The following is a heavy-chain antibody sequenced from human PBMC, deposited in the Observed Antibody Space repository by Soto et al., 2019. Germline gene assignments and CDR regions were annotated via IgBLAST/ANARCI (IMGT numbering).Heavy chain of an antibody. CDR2: INHSGST. CDR3: ARGRSVLRYFDWLLYENWFDP. Sequence: PSETLSLTCAVYGGSFSGYYWSWIRQPPGKGLEWIGEINHSGSTNYNPSLKSRVTISVDTSKNQFSLKLSSVTAADTAVYYCARGRSVLRYFDWLLYENWFDPWGQGTLVTVSS. V-gene: IGHV4-34*01. J-gene: IGHJ5*02. CDR1: GGSFSGYY. D-gene: IGHD3-9*01.